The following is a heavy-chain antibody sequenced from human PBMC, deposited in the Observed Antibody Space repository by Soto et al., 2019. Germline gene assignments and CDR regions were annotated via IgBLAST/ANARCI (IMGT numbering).Heavy chain of an antibody. CDR3: ARAAENDGSGTFSPPWRYYFNA. Sequence: QVQLVQSGTEVKKPGASVNVSCNASGYTFTTHYMHWVRQAPGQGLEWMGIINPSGGRTTYALKFQGRVTMTSDTTTNTVYVELTSLRSEDTAIYFGARAAENDGSGTFSPPWRYYFNAWGQGTLVTVSS. CDR2: INPSGGRT. J-gene: IGHJ4*02. CDR1: GYTFTTHY. D-gene: IGHD3-10*01. V-gene: IGHV1-46*01.